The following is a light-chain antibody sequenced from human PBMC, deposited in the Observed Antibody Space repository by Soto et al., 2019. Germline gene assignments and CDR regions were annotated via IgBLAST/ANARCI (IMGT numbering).Light chain of an antibody. CDR3: QQYNNWPIT. CDR2: RAS. Sequence: EVVLAQCPATLSVSPGEGATLSCRASQSVNVLLAWYQQKPGQAPRLLIYRASTRATGVPARFSGSGSETEFTLTISTLQSEDFAVYYCQQYNNWPITFGQGTRLEIK. CDR1: QSVNVL. J-gene: IGKJ5*01. V-gene: IGKV3-15*01.